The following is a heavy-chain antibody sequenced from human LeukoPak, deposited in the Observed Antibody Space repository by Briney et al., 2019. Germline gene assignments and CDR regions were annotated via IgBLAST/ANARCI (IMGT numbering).Heavy chain of an antibody. V-gene: IGHV3-15*01. CDR3: TTGLNYYDSSGYYYGGVYFDY. D-gene: IGHD3-22*01. CDR2: IKIKSDGGTT. J-gene: IGHJ4*02. CDR1: GFTFTDAW. Sequence: GGSLRLSCAASGFTFTDAWMSWVRQAPGKGLEWVGRIKIKSDGGTTDYAAPVKGRFTISRDDSQDTLYLQMNSLKAEDTVVYYCTTGLNYYDSSGYYYGGVYFDYWGQGTLVTVSS.